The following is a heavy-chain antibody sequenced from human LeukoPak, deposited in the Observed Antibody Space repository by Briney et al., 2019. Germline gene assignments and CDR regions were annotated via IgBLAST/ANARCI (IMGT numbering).Heavy chain of an antibody. J-gene: IGHJ4*02. Sequence: GGSLRLSCAASGFTFSSYAMSWVRQAPGKGLEWVSTIRCNGGSTYYADSVKGRFTISRDNSKNTLYLQMNSLRAEDTAVYCCAKECAHFDYWGQGTLVTVSS. CDR1: GFTFSSYA. CDR2: IRCNGGST. V-gene: IGHV3-23*01. CDR3: AKECAHFDY.